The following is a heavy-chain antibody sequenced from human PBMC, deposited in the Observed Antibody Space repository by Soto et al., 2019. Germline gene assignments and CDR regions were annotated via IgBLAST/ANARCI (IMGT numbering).Heavy chain of an antibody. Sequence: SLRLSCAASGFIFSSYGMHWVRQAPGKGLEWVAVIWYDGSNQDYADSVKGRFTISRDNSKNTLYLQMNSLRAEDTAVYYCARVGEGGSHNGMDVWGQGTTVTVSS. D-gene: IGHD1-26*01. CDR1: GFIFSSYG. CDR2: IWYDGSNQ. V-gene: IGHV3-33*01. J-gene: IGHJ6*02. CDR3: ARVGEGGSHNGMDV.